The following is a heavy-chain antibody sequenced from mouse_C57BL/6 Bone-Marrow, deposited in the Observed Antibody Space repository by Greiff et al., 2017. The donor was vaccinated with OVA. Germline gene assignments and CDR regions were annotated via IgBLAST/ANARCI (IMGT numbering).Heavy chain of an antibody. Sequence: QVQLQQPGAELVMPGASVKLSCKASGYTFTSYWMHWVKQRPGQGLEWIGEIDPSDSYTTYNQKFKGKSTLTVDKSSSTAYMPLSSLTSKDSAVYYGAREFITTVEVYFDVWGTGTTVTVSS. V-gene: IGHV1-69*01. CDR2: IDPSDSYT. D-gene: IGHD1-1*01. CDR3: AREFITTVEVYFDV. CDR1: GYTFTSYW. J-gene: IGHJ1*03.